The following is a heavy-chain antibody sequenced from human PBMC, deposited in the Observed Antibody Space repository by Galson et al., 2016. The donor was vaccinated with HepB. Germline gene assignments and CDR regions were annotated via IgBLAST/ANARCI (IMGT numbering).Heavy chain of an antibody. D-gene: IGHD4-11*01. Sequence: SLRLSCAASGFTFSNYWMHWVRQVPGKRLVWVSRIKGDGSSTSYADSVKGRFTISRDNARNTLYLQMNSLRAEDTAFYFCAKSDYFDPWGQGTLVTVSS. CDR1: GFTFSNYW. V-gene: IGHV3-74*01. CDR2: IKGDGSST. CDR3: AKSDYFDP. J-gene: IGHJ5*02.